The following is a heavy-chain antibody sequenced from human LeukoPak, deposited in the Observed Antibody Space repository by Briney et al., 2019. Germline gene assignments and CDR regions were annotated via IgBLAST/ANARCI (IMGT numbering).Heavy chain of an antibody. CDR3: ARIDSSGYYYIFDY. J-gene: IGHJ4*02. V-gene: IGHV4-39*07. D-gene: IGHD3-22*01. CDR1: GGSISSSSYY. CDR2: IYYSGGT. Sequence: SETLSLTCTVSGGSISSSSYYWGWIRQPPGKGLEWIGSIYYSGGTYYNPSLKSRVTISVDTSKNQFSLKLSSVTAADTAVYYCARIDSSGYYYIFDYWGQGILVTVSS.